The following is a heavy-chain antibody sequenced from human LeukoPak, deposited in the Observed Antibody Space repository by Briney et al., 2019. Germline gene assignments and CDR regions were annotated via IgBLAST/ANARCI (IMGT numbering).Heavy chain of an antibody. Sequence: SETLSLTCAVYGGSFSGYYWSWIRQPPGKGLEWIGEINHSGSTNYNPSLKSRVTISVDTSKNQLSLKLSSVTAADTAVYYCALINCGGDCPAGYWGQGTLVTVSS. J-gene: IGHJ4*02. CDR2: INHSGST. V-gene: IGHV4-34*01. D-gene: IGHD2-21*02. CDR3: ALINCGGDCPAGY. CDR1: GGSFSGYY.